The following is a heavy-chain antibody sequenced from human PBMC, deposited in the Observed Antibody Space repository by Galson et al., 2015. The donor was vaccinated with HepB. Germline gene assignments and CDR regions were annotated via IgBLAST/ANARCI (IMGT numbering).Heavy chain of an antibody. J-gene: IGHJ5*02. Sequence: SVKVSCKASGYTFTNYGITWVRQAPGQGLEWMGWISAYNGNTNYAQNLQGRVAMTTDTSTSTAYMDLRSLKASDTAMYYCARDSYDSSGYYTSWFDPWGQGTPVTVSS. D-gene: IGHD3-22*01. CDR3: ARDSYDSSGYYTSWFDP. V-gene: IGHV1-18*04. CDR1: GYTFTNYG. CDR2: ISAYNGNT.